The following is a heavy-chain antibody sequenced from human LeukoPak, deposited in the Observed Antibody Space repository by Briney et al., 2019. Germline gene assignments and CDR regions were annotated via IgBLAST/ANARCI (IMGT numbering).Heavy chain of an antibody. D-gene: IGHD2-15*01. CDR1: GYTFTSYD. J-gene: IGHJ4*02. CDR2: VNPNSGHT. CDR3: ARGAPGSYCSGGSCPYFDY. Sequence: GASVKVSCKASGYTFTSYDINWVRQATGQGLEWMGWVNPNSGHTGYAQKFQGRVTMTRNTSISTAHMDLSSLRSEVTAVYYCARGAPGSYCSGGSCPYFDYWGQGTLVSVSS. V-gene: IGHV1-8*01.